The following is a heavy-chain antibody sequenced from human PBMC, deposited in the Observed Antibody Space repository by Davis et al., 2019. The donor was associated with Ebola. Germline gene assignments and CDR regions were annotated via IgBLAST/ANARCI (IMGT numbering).Heavy chain of an antibody. CDR2: ISYDGSNK. J-gene: IGHJ6*04. Sequence: GESLKISCAASGFTFSSYSMNWVRQAPGKGLKWVAVISYDGSNKYYADSVKGRFTISRDNSKNTLYLQMNSLRAEDTAVYYCARAALTGTLFYYGMDVWGKGTTVTVSS. V-gene: IGHV3-30*03. CDR3: ARAALTGTLFYYGMDV. D-gene: IGHD1-7*01. CDR1: GFTFSSYS.